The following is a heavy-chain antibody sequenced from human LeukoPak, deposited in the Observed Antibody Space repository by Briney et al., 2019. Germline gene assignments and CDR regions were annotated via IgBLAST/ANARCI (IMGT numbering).Heavy chain of an antibody. Sequence: ASVKVSCKASGYTFTGYYMHWVRQAPGQGLEWMGWINPNSGGTNYAQKLQGRVTMTTDTSTSAAYMELRSLRSDDTAVYYCARADGDYLYYYYYMDVWGKGTTVTVSS. CDR2: INPNSGGT. CDR3: ARADGDYLYYYYYMDV. J-gene: IGHJ6*03. V-gene: IGHV1-2*02. CDR1: GYTFTGYY. D-gene: IGHD4-17*01.